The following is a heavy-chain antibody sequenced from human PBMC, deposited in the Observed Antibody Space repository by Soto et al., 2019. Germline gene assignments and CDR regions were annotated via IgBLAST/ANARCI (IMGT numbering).Heavy chain of an antibody. Sequence: SETLSLTCLVSGGSISSPNYYWAWIRQSPGKGLEWIGSLLYTGNTYYNPSLKSRVTISVDTSKNQFSLRLSSVTAADTAVYYCAKQGLEYNYYGIDMWGPGTTVTVSS. J-gene: IGHJ6*02. V-gene: IGHV4-39*01. CDR1: GGSISSPNYY. CDR2: LLYTGNT. CDR3: AKQGLEYNYYGIDM.